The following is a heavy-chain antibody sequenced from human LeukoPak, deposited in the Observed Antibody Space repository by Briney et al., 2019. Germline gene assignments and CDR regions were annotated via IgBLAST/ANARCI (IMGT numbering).Heavy chain of an antibody. D-gene: IGHD5-18*01. CDR2: INHSRST. V-gene: IGHV4-34*01. J-gene: IGHJ6*02. Sequence: PSETLSLTCAVYGGSFSGYYWSWIRQPPGKGLEWMGEINHSRSTNYNPSLKSRVPISVDTSKNQFSLKLSSVTAADTAVYYCARGNSSRGYSYGPSTYGMDVWGQGTTVTVSS. CDR3: ARGNSSRGYSYGPSTYGMDV. CDR1: GGSFSGYY.